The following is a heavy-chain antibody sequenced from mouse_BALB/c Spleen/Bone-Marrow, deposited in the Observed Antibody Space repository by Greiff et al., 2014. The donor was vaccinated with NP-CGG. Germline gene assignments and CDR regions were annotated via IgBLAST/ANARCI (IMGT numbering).Heavy chain of an antibody. CDR3: ARSGYYGSSYFDY. D-gene: IGHD1-1*01. V-gene: IGHV1-20*02. Sequence: VQLKESGPELVKPGASVKISCKASGYSFTGYFMNWVMQSHGKSLEWIGRINPYNGDTFYNQKFKGKATSTVDKSSSTAHMELRSLASEDSAVYYCARSGYYGSSYFDYWGQGTTLTVSS. J-gene: IGHJ2*01. CDR1: GYSFTGYF. CDR2: INPYNGDT.